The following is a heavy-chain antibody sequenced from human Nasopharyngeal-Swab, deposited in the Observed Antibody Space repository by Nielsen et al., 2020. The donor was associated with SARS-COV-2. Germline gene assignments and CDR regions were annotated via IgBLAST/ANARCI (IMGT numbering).Heavy chain of an antibody. CDR1: GGTFSSYA. Sequence: SVKVSCKASGGTFSSYAISWVRQAPGQGLEWMGGIIPIFGTANYAQKFQGRVTITADESTSTAYMELSSLRSEDTAVYYCARTSGWYLGRQSYFDYWGQGTLVTVSS. J-gene: IGHJ4*02. CDR3: ARTSGWYLGRQSYFDY. V-gene: IGHV1-69*13. CDR2: IIPIFGTA. D-gene: IGHD6-19*01.